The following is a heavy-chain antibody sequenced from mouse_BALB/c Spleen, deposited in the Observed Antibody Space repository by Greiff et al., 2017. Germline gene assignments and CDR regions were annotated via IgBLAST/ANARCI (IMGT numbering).Heavy chain of an antibody. J-gene: IGHJ3*01. CDR1: GYTFTSYW. V-gene: IGHV1S41*01. CDR3: ARLERQGAWFAY. Sequence: DLVKPGASVKLSCKASGYTFTSYWINWIKQRPGQGLEWIRRIAPGSGSTYYNEMFKGKATLTVDTSSSTAYIQLSSLSSEDSAVYFCARLERQGAWFAYWGQGTLVTVSA. D-gene: IGHD3-2*01. CDR2: IAPGSGST.